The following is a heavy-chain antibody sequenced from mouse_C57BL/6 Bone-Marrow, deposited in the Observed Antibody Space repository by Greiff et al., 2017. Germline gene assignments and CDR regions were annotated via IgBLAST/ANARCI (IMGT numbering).Heavy chain of an antibody. D-gene: IGHD2-5*01. V-gene: IGHV1-5*01. CDR2: IYPGNSDT. J-gene: IGHJ4*01. CDR1: GYTFTSYW. Sequence: VQLQQSGTVLARPGASVKMSCKTSGYTFTSYWMHWVKQRPGQGLEWIGAIYPGNSDTSYNQKFKGKAKLTAVTSAITAYMELSSLTNDDFAVYYCTRTDSNYDYYAMDYWGQGTSVTVSS. CDR3: TRTDSNYDYYAMDY.